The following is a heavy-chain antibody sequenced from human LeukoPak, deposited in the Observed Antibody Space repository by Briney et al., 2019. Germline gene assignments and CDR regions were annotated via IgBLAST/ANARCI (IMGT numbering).Heavy chain of an antibody. J-gene: IGHJ4*02. CDR2: IYYSGST. CDR3: ARARSGYYSVDY. CDR1: GGSISSYY. D-gene: IGHD3-22*01. V-gene: IGHV4-59*08. Sequence: SETLSLTCTVSGGSISSYYWSWIRQPPGKGLEWIGYIYYSGSTNYNPSLKSRVTISVDTSKNQFSLKLSSVTAADTAVYYCARARSGYYSVDYWGQGTLVTVSS.